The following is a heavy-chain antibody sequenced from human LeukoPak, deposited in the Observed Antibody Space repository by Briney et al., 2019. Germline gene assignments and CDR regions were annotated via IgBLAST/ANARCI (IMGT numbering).Heavy chain of an antibody. D-gene: IGHD2-21*02. CDR3: ARDLHCGGDCYPLDY. J-gene: IGHJ4*02. CDR1: GFIFISYG. V-gene: IGHV3-30*03. CDR2: ISYDGRTK. Sequence: GGSLRLSCAASGFIFISYGMHWVRQAPGKGLEWVAIISYDGRTKFYADSVKGRFTISRDNSKNSLYLQMNSLRAEDTAVYYCARDLHCGGDCYPLDYWGQGTLVTVSS.